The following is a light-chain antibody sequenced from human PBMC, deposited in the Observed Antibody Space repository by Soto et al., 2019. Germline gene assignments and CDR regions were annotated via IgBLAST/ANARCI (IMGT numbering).Light chain of an antibody. J-gene: IGKJ2*01. V-gene: IGKV1-5*01. CDR2: DAS. CDR1: QSISSW. Sequence: DIQMTQSPSTLSASVGDRVTITSRASQSISSWLAWYQQKPGKAPKLLIYDASSLESGVPSRFSGSGSGTEFTLTISSLQPDDFATYYCQQYNSYPETFGQGTKLEIK. CDR3: QQYNSYPET.